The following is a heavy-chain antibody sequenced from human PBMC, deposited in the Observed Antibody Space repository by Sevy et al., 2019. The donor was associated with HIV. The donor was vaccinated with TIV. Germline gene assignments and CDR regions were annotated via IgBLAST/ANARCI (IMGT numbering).Heavy chain of an antibody. J-gene: IGHJ3*01. D-gene: IGHD4-17*01. CDR3: ARDKHGDYAGLNALDV. Sequence: GGSLRLSCAVSGFTVNNNYMNWIRHTPGKGLEWVSLIYSGGTTYYADSVKGRFTISRDNSKNTLYLQMSRLRVEDTAVYYCARDKHGDYAGLNALDVWGQGTMVTVSS. CDR1: GFTVNNNY. CDR2: IYSGGTT. V-gene: IGHV3-66*02.